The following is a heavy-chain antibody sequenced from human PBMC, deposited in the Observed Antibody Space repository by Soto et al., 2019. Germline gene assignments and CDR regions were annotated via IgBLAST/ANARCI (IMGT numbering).Heavy chain of an antibody. J-gene: IGHJ4*02. V-gene: IGHV4-30-2*01. CDR1: GGSISSGGFS. CDR3: ARGGDYYFDS. D-gene: IGHD2-21*02. CDR2: IYHFGGT. Sequence: KPSETLSLTCAVSGGSISSGGFSWSWIRQPPGKGLEWIGYIYHFGGTYYNPSLKSRVSISLDRSKNEFSLEVRSVTAADTAVYYCARGGDYYFDSWGQGTLVTVSS.